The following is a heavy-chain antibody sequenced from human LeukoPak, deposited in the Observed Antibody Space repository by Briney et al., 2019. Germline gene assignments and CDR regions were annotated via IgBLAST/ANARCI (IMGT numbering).Heavy chain of an antibody. CDR1: GFSLSTSGMC. Sequence: SGPALVKPTQTLTLTCTFSGFSLSTSGMCVSWVRQPPGKALEWLALIDWDDDKYYSTSLKTRLTISKDTYKNQVVLTMTNMNPVDTATYYCARVATIMSGFDYWGQGTLVTVSS. CDR2: IDWDDDK. D-gene: IGHD5-24*01. CDR3: ARVATIMSGFDY. J-gene: IGHJ4*02. V-gene: IGHV2-70*20.